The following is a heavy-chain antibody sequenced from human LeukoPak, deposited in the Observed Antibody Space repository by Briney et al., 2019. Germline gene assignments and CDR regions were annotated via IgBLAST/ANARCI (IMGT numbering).Heavy chain of an antibody. Sequence: ASVKVSCKASGGTFSSYAISWVRQAPGQGLEWMGGIIPIFGTANYAQKFQGRVTITADESTSTAYMELSSLRSEDTAVYYCARGRSRLMGIDSYGYTPIYYYYYYMDVWGKGTTVTVSS. J-gene: IGHJ6*03. D-gene: IGHD5-18*01. V-gene: IGHV1-69*13. CDR1: GGTFSSYA. CDR3: ARGRSRLMGIDSYGYTPIYYYYYYMDV. CDR2: IIPIFGTA.